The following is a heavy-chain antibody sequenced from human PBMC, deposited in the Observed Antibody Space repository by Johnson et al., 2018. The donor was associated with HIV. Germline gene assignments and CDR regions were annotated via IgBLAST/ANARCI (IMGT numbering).Heavy chain of an antibody. Sequence: QVQLVESGGGVVQPGRSLRLSCAASGFSFSSYGMAWVRQAPGKGLEWVTVISFAGVKKYYADSVKGRFTISRDNSKGTLYLQMDGLRPEDTALYYCARGDYDILTGYAVDIWGQGTMVTVSS. CDR1: GFSFSSYG. D-gene: IGHD3-9*01. CDR2: ISFAGVKK. CDR3: ARGDYDILTGYAVDI. J-gene: IGHJ3*02. V-gene: IGHV3-30*03.